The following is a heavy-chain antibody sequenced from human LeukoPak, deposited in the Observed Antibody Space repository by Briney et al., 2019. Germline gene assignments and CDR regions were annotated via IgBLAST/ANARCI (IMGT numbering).Heavy chain of an antibody. J-gene: IGHJ4*02. CDR2: IYIDGKT. CDR3: AREGRYDILTGYYPLNN. Sequence: GGSLRLSCAASGFTVSTNFMSWVRLAPGKGLECVSDIYIDGKTFYADSVKGRFTISRDNPRNTLYLQMNSLRPEDAAVYYCAREGRYDILTGYYPLNNWGQGARVTVSS. CDR1: GFTVSTNF. V-gene: IGHV3-66*02. D-gene: IGHD3-9*01.